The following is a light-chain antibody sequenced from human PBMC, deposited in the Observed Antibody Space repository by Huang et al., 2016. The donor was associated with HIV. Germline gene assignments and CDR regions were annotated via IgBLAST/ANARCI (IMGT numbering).Light chain of an antibody. CDR1: QSVSSGY. V-gene: IGKV3-20*01. CDR2: GAS. CDR3: QQYGNSPYT. Sequence: EIVLTQSPGTLSLSAGERATLSCRASQSVSSGYLAWYQQKPGQAPRLLIYGASSRATGIPDRFSGSGSGTDFTLTISGLEPEDFVVYFCQQYGNSPYTFGQGTKLEIK. J-gene: IGKJ2*01.